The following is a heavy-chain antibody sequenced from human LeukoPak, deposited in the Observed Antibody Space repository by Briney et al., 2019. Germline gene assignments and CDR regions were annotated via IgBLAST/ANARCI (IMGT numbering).Heavy chain of an antibody. V-gene: IGHV3-30-3*01. CDR1: GFTFSSYA. Sequence: PGRSLGLSCAASGFTFSSYAMHWVRQAPGKGLEWVAVISYDGSNKYYADSVEGRFTISRDNSKNTLYLQMNSLRAEDTAVYYCARNGIYQLHWVWFDPWGQGTLVTVSS. J-gene: IGHJ5*02. D-gene: IGHD2-2*01. CDR2: ISYDGSNK. CDR3: ARNGIYQLHWVWFDP.